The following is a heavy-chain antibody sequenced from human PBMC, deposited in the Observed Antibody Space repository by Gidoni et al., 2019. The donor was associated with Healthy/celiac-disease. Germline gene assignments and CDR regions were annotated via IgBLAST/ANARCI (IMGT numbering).Heavy chain of an antibody. CDR1: GGTFSSYA. V-gene: IGHV1-69*04. J-gene: IGHJ6*02. CDR2: IIPILGIA. Sequence: QVQLVQSGAEVKKPGSSVKVSCKASGGTFSSYAISWVRQAPGQGLDWMGRIIPILGIANYAQKFQGRVTITADKSTSTAYMELSSLRSEDTAVYYCAGSDCSSTSCYPSAGYYYYGMDVWGQGTTVTVSS. CDR3: AGSDCSSTSCYPSAGYYYYGMDV. D-gene: IGHD2-2*01.